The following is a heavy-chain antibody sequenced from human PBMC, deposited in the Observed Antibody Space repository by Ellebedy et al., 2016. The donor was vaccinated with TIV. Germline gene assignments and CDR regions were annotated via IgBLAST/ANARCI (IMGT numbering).Heavy chain of an antibody. D-gene: IGHD6-6*01. CDR3: ARDRDGSSSSDFQH. CDR2: IGTYEGNT. CDR1: GYTFTTYG. J-gene: IGHJ1*01. V-gene: IGHV1-18*04. Sequence: AASVKVSCKASGYTFTTYGITWVRQPPGQGPVWLGWIGTYEGNTKYAQKLQGRVTMTRDTSTSTAYMELRSLRSDDTAVYYCARDRDGSSSSDFQHWGPGTLDTVSS.